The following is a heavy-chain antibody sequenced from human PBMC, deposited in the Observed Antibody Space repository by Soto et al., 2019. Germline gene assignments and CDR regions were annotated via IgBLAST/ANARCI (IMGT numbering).Heavy chain of an antibody. Sequence: HPGGSLRLSCAASGFTFSNYAMSWVRQPPGKGLEWVSAISGSGGSTYYADSVKGRFTISRDNSKNMLYLQMNSVRAEDTAVYYCARGWEYSSSWYTPRKNGMDVWGQGTTVTVSS. V-gene: IGHV3-23*01. D-gene: IGHD6-13*01. CDR2: ISGSGGST. J-gene: IGHJ6*02. CDR3: ARGWEYSSSWYTPRKNGMDV. CDR1: GFTFSNYA.